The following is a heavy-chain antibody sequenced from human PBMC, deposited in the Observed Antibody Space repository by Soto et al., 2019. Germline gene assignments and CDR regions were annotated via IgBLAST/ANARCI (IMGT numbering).Heavy chain of an antibody. CDR2: INPSGGST. CDR1: GYTFTSYY. Sequence: ASVKVSCKASGYTFTSYYMHWVRQAPGQGLEWMGIINPSGGSTSYAQKFQGRVTMTRDTSTSTVYMELSSLRSEDTAVYYCARANSIRYFDWLPYDYWGQGTLVNVSS. V-gene: IGHV1-46*01. CDR3: ARANSIRYFDWLPYDY. D-gene: IGHD3-9*01. J-gene: IGHJ4*02.